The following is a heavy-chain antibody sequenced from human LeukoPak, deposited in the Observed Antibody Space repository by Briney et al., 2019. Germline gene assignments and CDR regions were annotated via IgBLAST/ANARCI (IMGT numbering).Heavy chain of an antibody. CDR3: ARGYSSSWYRRPWFDP. CDR2: INHSGST. CDR1: GGSFSGYY. V-gene: IGHV4-34*01. D-gene: IGHD6-13*01. Sequence: SGTLSLTCAVYGGSFSGYYWSWIRQPPGKGLEWIGEINHSGSTNYNPSLKSRVTISVDTSKNQFSLKLSSVTAADTAVYYCARGYSSSWYRRPWFDPWGQGTLVTVSS. J-gene: IGHJ5*02.